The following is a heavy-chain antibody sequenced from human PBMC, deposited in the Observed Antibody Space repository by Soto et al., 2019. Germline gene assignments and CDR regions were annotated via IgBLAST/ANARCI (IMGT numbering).Heavy chain of an antibody. CDR2: IYHSGST. CDR1: AYSISSGYY. D-gene: IGHD3-3*01. Sequence: SETLSLTCAVSAYSISSGYYWGWIRQPPGKGLEWIGSIYHSGSTYYNPSLQSRVTISVDTSKNQFSLKLSSVTAADTAVYYFGSYDFWGGFELGGGDYFDYWGQGTLVTVSS. CDR3: GSYDFWGGFELGGGDYFDY. V-gene: IGHV4-38-2*01. J-gene: IGHJ4*02.